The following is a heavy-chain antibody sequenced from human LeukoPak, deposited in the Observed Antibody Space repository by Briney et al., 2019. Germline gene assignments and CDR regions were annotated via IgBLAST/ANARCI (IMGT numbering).Heavy chain of an antibody. CDR1: GFTFSSYA. D-gene: IGHD3-10*01. J-gene: IGHJ5*02. CDR3: AKDWGPYGSGSHNWFDP. CDR2: ISGSGGST. V-gene: IGHV3-23*01. Sequence: GGSLRLSCAASGFTFSSYAMSWVRQAPGKGLEWVSAISGSGGSTYYADSVKGRFTISRDNSKNTLYLQMNSLRAEDTAVYYCAKDWGPYGSGSHNWFDPWGQGTLVTVSS.